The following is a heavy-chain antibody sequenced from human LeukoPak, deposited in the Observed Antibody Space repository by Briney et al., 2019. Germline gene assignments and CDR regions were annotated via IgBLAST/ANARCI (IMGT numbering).Heavy chain of an antibody. CDR2: MSDDGSEK. J-gene: IGHJ4*02. Sequence: GRSLTLSCTASGFTLSRFAMHWVRQAPGKGLEWLGHMSDDGSEKHYVDSVRGRFTISRDPSKNTLYLEMTSLRTEDTAVYYCVREADSGYYRTVDYWGQGTMVTVS. D-gene: IGHD2-15*01. CDR1: GFTLSRFA. V-gene: IGHV3-30-3*01. CDR3: VREADSGYYRTVDY.